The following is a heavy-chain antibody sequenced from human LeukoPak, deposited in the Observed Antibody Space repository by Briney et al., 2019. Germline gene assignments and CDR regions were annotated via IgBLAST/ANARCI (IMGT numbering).Heavy chain of an antibody. D-gene: IGHD4-11*01. J-gene: IGHJ4*02. Sequence: KQSQTLSLTCAISGDSVSSDSAAWNWIRQSPSRGLEWLGRTYYRSKWFSDYALSVKSRITINADTSKNQFSLQLNSVTPEDTAVYYCARKGTVTTPFDYWGQGILVTVSS. CDR3: ARKGTVTTPFDY. CDR2: TYYRSKWFS. CDR1: GDSVSSDSAA. V-gene: IGHV6-1*01.